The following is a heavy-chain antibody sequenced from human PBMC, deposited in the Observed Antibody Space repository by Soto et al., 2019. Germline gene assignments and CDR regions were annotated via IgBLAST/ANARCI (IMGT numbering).Heavy chain of an antibody. CDR1: GFTFSNCV. Sequence: EVHLLESGGVLVQPGESLRLSCETSGFTFSNCVMTWVRQAPGKGLEWVSVITKTGDTDYADSEKGRFTISRDNSKKTVYLQMNSLRAEDTDVYYCAKGLLNGRWYAADWGQGTLVTVSS. CDR2: ITKTGDT. D-gene: IGHD6-13*01. J-gene: IGHJ4*02. CDR3: AKGLLNGRWYAAD. V-gene: IGHV3-23*01.